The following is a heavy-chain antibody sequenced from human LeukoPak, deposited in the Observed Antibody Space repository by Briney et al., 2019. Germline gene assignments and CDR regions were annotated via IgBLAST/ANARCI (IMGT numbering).Heavy chain of an antibody. CDR2: IRYDGSNK. V-gene: IGHV3-30*02. CDR3: VKDSTVYYYYYMDV. Sequence: GGSLRLSCAASGFTFSSYGMHWVRQAPGKGLEWVAFIRYDGSNKYYADSVKGRFTISRDNSKNTLYLQMNSLRAEDTAVYYCVKDSTVYYYYYMDVWGKGTTVTVSS. J-gene: IGHJ6*03. CDR1: GFTFSSYG. D-gene: IGHD4-17*01.